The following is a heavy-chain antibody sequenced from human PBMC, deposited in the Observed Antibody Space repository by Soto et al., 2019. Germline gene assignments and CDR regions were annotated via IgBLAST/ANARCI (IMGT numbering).Heavy chain of an antibody. CDR1: GGTFSSYA. V-gene: IGHV1-69*01. CDR2: IIPIFGTA. D-gene: IGHD6-19*01. Sequence: QVQLVQSGAEVKKPGSSVKVSCKASGGTFSSYAISWVRQAPGQGLEWMGGIIPIFGTANYAQKFQGRVTITADESTSTAYMELSSLRSEDTAVYYCAPSSSSVAGRYYGMDVWGQGTTVTVSS. J-gene: IGHJ6*02. CDR3: APSSSSVAGRYYGMDV.